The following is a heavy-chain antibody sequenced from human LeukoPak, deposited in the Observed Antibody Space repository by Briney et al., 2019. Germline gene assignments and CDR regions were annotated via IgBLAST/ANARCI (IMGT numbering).Heavy chain of an antibody. D-gene: IGHD2-2*01. Sequence: GGSLRLSCAASGFTFSSYGMRWVRQAPGKGLEWVSVISYDGSNKYYADSVKGRFTISRDNSKNTLYLQMNSLRAEDTAVYYCAKRYCSSTSCPNYYYYYGMDVWGQGTTVTVSS. J-gene: IGHJ6*02. V-gene: IGHV3-30*18. CDR2: ISYDGSNK. CDR3: AKRYCSSTSCPNYYYYYGMDV. CDR1: GFTFSSYG.